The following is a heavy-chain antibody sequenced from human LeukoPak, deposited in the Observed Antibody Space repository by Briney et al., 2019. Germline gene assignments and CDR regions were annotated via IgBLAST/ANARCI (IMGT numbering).Heavy chain of an antibody. D-gene: IGHD6-13*01. Sequence: GRSLRLSCAASGFTFSSYAMHWVRQAPGKGLEWGAVISYDGSNKYYADSVKGRFTISRDNSKNTLYLQMNSLRAEDTAVYYCARGIAAAAKQGSFDFWGQGTLVTVSS. V-gene: IGHV3-30-3*01. CDR2: ISYDGSNK. CDR1: GFTFSSYA. CDR3: ARGIAAAAKQGSFDF. J-gene: IGHJ4*02.